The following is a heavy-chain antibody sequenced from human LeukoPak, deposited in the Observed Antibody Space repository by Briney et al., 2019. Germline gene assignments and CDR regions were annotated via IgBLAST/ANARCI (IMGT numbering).Heavy chain of an antibody. Sequence: PGGSLRLSCAASGFTFSSYAMSWVRQAPGKGLEWVSAISGSGGSTYYADSVKGRFTISRDNSKNTLYLQMNSLRAEDTAVYYCAKGYYDILTGYYMGAYWGQGTLVTVSS. J-gene: IGHJ4*02. CDR2: ISGSGGST. CDR1: GFTFSSYA. D-gene: IGHD3-9*01. CDR3: AKGYYDILTGYYMGAY. V-gene: IGHV3-23*01.